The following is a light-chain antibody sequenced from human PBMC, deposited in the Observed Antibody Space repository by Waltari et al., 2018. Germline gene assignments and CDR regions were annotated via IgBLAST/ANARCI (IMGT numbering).Light chain of an antibody. J-gene: IGLJ2*01. Sequence: QSALPQPTSVSGYPGPSISVSCKGTSSDVGVFKYGSWYQHHPGKAPKLLIYDVAKRPSGVSDRFSGSKTGNTASLTISGLRAEDEAFYYCSSYSTTSAVVFGGGTKMTVL. CDR3: SSYSTTSAVV. V-gene: IGLV2-14*03. CDR2: DVA. CDR1: SSDVGVFKY.